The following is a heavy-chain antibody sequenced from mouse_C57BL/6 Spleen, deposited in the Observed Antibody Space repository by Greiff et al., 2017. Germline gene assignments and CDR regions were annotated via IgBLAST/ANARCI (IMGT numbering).Heavy chain of an antibody. J-gene: IGHJ4*01. CDR1: GYTFTSYG. CDR3: ARATAQANSDAMDY. V-gene: IGHV1-81*01. D-gene: IGHD3-2*02. CDR2: IYPRSGNT. Sequence: QVQLKQSGAELARPGASVKLSCKASGYTFTSYGISWVKQRTGQGLEWIGEIYPRSGNTYYNEKFKGKATLTADKSSSTAYMELRSLTSEDSAVYFCARATAQANSDAMDYWGQGTSVTVSS.